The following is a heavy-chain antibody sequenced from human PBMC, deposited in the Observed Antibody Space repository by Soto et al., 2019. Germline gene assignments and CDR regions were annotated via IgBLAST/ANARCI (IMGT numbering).Heavy chain of an antibody. V-gene: IGHV3-33*01. D-gene: IGHD2-2*01. J-gene: IGHJ6*02. CDR3: ARVRSVPAATFRYYYYGMDV. Sequence: QVQLVESGGGVVQPGRSLRLSCAASGFTFSSYGMHWVRQAPGKGLEWVAVIWYDGSNKYYADSVKGRFTISRDNSKNTLYLRMNSLRAEDTAVYYCARVRSVPAATFRYYYYGMDVWGQGTTVTVSS. CDR1: GFTFSSYG. CDR2: IWYDGSNK.